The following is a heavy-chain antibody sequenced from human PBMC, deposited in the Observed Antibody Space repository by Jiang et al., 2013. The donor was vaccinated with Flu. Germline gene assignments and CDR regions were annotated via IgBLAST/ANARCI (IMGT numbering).Heavy chain of an antibody. CDR3: ASGDYYGSGSYQIDY. Sequence: SVKVSCKASGGTFSSYAISWVRQAPGQGLEWMGGIIPIFGTANYAQKFQGRVTITADESTSTAYMELSSLRSEDTAVYYCASGDYYGSGSYQIDYWGQGTLVTVSS. CDR1: GGTFSSYA. CDR2: IIPIFGTA. D-gene: IGHD3-10*01. J-gene: IGHJ4*02. V-gene: IGHV1-69*01.